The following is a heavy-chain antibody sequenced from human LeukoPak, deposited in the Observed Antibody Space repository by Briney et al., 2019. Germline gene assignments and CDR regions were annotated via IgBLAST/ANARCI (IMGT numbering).Heavy chain of an antibody. CDR1: GFTFSSYS. J-gene: IGHJ3*02. CDR3: ARDGASRQKYCSGGSCPYAFDI. CDR2: IRSSSSYI. Sequence: GGSLRLSCAASGFTFSSYSMNWVRQAPGKGLEWVSSIRSSSSYIYYADSVKGRFTISRDSAKNSLYLQMNSLRAEDTAVYYCARDGASRQKYCSGGSCPYAFDIWGQGTMVTVSS. D-gene: IGHD2-15*01. V-gene: IGHV3-21*01.